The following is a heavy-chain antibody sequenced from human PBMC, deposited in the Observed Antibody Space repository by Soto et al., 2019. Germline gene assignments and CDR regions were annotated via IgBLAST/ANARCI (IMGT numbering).Heavy chain of an antibody. CDR2: IYHSRST. J-gene: IGHJ5*02. V-gene: IGHV4-30-2*01. CDR3: ARETYGDYVGYFDP. CDR1: GGSIISGGCS. D-gene: IGHD4-17*01. Sequence: SVPLPLSYSVSGGSIISGGCSRSCIQQPPGKGLEWIGYIYHSRSTYYNPSLKSRVTISVDRSKNQFSLKLSSVTAADTAVYYCARETYGDYVGYFDPWGQGIQVTVSS.